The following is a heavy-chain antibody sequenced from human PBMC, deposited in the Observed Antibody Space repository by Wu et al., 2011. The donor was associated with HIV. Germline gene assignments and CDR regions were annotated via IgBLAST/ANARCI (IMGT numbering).Heavy chain of an antibody. Sequence: EVQMVQSGAAVKKPGSTVKVSCKVSGVTFTDYYIHWVQQAPGKGLEWMGLVDPEDGDTIYAAKFQGRVTITADTSTDTAYMELSSLRSEDTAVYYCATFGPSGYSYGQHYYYYYMDVWARDHGHRLL. D-gene: IGHD5-18*01. J-gene: IGHJ6*03. V-gene: IGHV1-69-2*01. CDR3: ATFGPSGYSYGQHYYYYYMDV. CDR2: VDPEDGDT. CDR1: GVTFTDYY.